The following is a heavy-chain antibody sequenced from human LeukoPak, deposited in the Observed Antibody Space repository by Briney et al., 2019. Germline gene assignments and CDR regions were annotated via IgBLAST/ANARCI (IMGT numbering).Heavy chain of an antibody. V-gene: IGHV1-69*01. CDR3: ASFINYYDSSGYYRYWFDP. Sequence: GGSLRLSCAASGFTFSSYAISWVRQAPGQGLEWMGGIIPIFGTANYAQKFQGRVTITADESTSTAYMELSSLRSEDTAVYYCASFINYYDSSGYYRYWFDPWGQGTLVTVSS. CDR2: IIPIFGTA. D-gene: IGHD3-22*01. CDR1: GFTFSSYA. J-gene: IGHJ5*02.